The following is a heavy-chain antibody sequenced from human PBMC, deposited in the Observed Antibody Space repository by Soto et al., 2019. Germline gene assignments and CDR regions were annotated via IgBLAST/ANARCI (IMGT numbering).Heavy chain of an antibody. CDR3: ARATPGYYQNWFDP. V-gene: IGHV3-74*01. D-gene: IGHD3-10*01. CDR1: GFTFSSYW. Sequence: QTGGSLRLSCAASGFTFSSYWMHWVRQAPGKGLVWVSRINSDGSSTSYADSVKGRFTISRDNAKNTLYLQMNSLRAEDTAVYYCARATPGYYQNWFDPWGQGTLVTVSS. CDR2: INSDGSST. J-gene: IGHJ5*02.